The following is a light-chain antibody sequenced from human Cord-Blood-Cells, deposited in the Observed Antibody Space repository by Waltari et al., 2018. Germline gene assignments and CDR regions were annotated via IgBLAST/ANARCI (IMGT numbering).Light chain of an antibody. J-gene: IGKJ1*01. Sequence: DIQMTQSPSTLSASVGARVTLTCRASHSISSRLLRYQQKPGKAPKLLIYKASGLESGVPTRFSGCGSGTEFTLTISSLQPDDFATYYCQQYNSYWTFGQGTKVEIK. CDR1: HSISSR. CDR2: KAS. CDR3: QQYNSYWT. V-gene: IGKV1-5*03.